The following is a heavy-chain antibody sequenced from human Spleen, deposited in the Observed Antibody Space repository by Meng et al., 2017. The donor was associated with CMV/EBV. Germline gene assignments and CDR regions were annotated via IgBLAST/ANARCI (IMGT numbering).Heavy chain of an antibody. CDR2: IYYRGST. Sequence: SETLSLTCTVSGASVGSGSYYWSWVRQPPGKGLEWIGYIYYRGSTNSNPSLKSRVTMSVDTSKNQFSLKLSSVTAADTAVYYCARLGVTIFGVVRPLDYWGQGTLVTVSS. V-gene: IGHV4-61*01. CDR3: ARLGVTIFGVVRPLDY. J-gene: IGHJ4*02. CDR1: GASVGSGSYY. D-gene: IGHD3-3*01.